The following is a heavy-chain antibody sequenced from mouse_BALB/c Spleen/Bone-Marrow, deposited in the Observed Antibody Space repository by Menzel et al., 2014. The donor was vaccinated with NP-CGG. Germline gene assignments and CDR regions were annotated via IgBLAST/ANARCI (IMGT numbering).Heavy chain of an antibody. CDR3: TTGFAY. CDR1: GFTFSNYW. J-gene: IGHJ3*01. V-gene: IGHV6-6*02. Sequence: EVQLQESGGGLVQPGGSMKPSCVASGFTFSNYWMNWVRQSPEKGLEWVAEIRLKSNNYATHYAESVKGRFTISRDDSKNCVYLQMNNLRSEDTGIYYCTTGFAYWGQGTLVTVSA. CDR2: IRLKSNNYAT.